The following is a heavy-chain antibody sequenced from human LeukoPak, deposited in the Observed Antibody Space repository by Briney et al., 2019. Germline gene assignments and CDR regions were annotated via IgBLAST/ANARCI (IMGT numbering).Heavy chain of an antibody. CDR3: ARDGYGSGSYGWFDP. V-gene: IGHV4-59*01. CDR1: GASITSSY. J-gene: IGHJ5*02. D-gene: IGHD3-10*01. CDR2: IYSGST. Sequence: NPSETLSLTCSVSGASITSSYWSWTRQTPGKGLEWIGNIYSGSTNYNPSFESRVTVSLDTSKNQFSLRLTSVTAADTALYYCARDGYGSGSYGWFDPWGQGTLVTVSS.